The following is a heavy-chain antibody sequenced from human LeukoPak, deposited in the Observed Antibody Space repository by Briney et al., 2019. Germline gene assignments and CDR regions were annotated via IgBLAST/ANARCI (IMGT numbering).Heavy chain of an antibody. CDR3: VRDGEGVAISVNFWFDP. D-gene: IGHD3-10*01. CDR2: MNPINGNT. Sequence: ASVNVSCKASGFTLTNYDINWVRPAPGQGREWMGWMNPINGNTGYARKFQGRVTMTRDTSISTAYMELRSLTSEDTAIYYCVRDGEGVAISVNFWFDPWGQGTLVTVSS. CDR1: GFTLTNYD. V-gene: IGHV1-8*01. J-gene: IGHJ5*02.